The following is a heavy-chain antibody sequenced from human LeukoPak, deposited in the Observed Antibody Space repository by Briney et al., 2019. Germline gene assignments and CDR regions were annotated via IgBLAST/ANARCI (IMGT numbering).Heavy chain of an antibody. CDR2: IRSKAYGGTA. J-gene: IGHJ4*02. Sequence: GGSLRLSCTASGFTFGDHAMSWVRPAPGKGLEWITFIRSKAYGGTAEYAASVRGRFSISRDDSKSIAYLQMNSLRTEDTAMYYCTRSTYSSTYYVVFDSWGQGTLVTVSS. D-gene: IGHD1-26*01. V-gene: IGHV3-49*04. CDR3: TRSTYSSTYYVVFDS. CDR1: GFTFGDHA.